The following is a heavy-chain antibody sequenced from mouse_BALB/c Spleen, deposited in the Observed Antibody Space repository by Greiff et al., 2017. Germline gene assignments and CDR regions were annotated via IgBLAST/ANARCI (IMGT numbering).Heavy chain of an antibody. CDR1: GYKFTDYA. D-gene: IGHD2-3*01. CDR2: ISTYYGDA. J-gene: IGHJ2*01. V-gene: IGHV1S137*01. Sequence: LVESGAELVRPGVSVKISCKGSGYKFTDYAMHWVKQSHAKSLEWIGVISTYYGDASYNQKFKGKATMTVDKSSSTAYMELARLTSEDSAIYYCARKGLYDGYYEDYFDYWGQGTTLTVSS. CDR3: ARKGLYDGYYEDYFDY.